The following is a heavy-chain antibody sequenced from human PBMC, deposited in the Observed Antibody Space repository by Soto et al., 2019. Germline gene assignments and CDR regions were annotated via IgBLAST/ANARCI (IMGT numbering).Heavy chain of an antibody. CDR2: IDHSGST. D-gene: IGHD3-10*01. Sequence: LSLTCAVSGGSISSGGYSWSWIRQPPGKGLEWIGYIDHSGSTYYNPSLKSRVTISVDRSKNQFSLKLSSVTAADTAVYYCARAKVYYYGSGSYYNQTWFDPWGQGTLVTVSS. CDR1: GGSISSGGYS. J-gene: IGHJ5*02. V-gene: IGHV4-30-2*01. CDR3: ARAKVYYYGSGSYYNQTWFDP.